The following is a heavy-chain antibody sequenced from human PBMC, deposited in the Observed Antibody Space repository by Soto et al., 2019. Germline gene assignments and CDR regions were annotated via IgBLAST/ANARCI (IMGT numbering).Heavy chain of an antibody. CDR2: ISGSGGST. CDR1: GFTFSSYA. J-gene: IGHJ4*02. Sequence: GGSLRLSCAASGFTFSSYAMSWVRQAPGKGLEWVSAISGSGGSTYYADSVRGRFTVSRDNSKNTLYLQMNSLRAEDTAVYYCANLWVMVRENSDSWGQGTLVTVSS. D-gene: IGHD3-10*01. V-gene: IGHV3-23*01. CDR3: ANLWVMVRENSDS.